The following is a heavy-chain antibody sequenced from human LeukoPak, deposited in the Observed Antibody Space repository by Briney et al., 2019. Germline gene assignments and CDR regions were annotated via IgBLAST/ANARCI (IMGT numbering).Heavy chain of an antibody. J-gene: IGHJ4*02. D-gene: IGHD2-8*01. CDR2: ISYDGSNK. CDR1: GFTFSSYA. V-gene: IGHV3-30-3*01. Sequence: GGSLRLSCAASGFTFSSYAMHWVRQAPGKGLEWVAVISYDGSNKYYADSVKGRFTISRDNSKNTLYLQMNSLRAEDTAVYYCARLVSHFDYWGQGTLVTVSS. CDR3: ARLVSHFDY.